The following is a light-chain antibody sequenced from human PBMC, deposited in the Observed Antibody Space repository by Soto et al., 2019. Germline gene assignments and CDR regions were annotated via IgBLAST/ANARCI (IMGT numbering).Light chain of an antibody. CDR3: AAWDASLDGYV. Sequence: QSALTQPPSASGTPGQRVTISCSTRSSNLGDNAVNWYQHVPGTAPKLLIYSYDQRPSGVPDRFSGSKSGTSASLAISGLQSEDEADYYCAAWDASLDGYVFGTGTKVTVL. J-gene: IGLJ1*01. V-gene: IGLV1-44*01. CDR1: SSNLGDNA. CDR2: SYD.